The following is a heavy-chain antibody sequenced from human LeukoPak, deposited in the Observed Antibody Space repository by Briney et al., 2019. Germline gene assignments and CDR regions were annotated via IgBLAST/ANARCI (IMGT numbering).Heavy chain of an antibody. CDR1: GFTFKTYS. CDR2: ISSGGTYV. CDR3: ARDPGYSNSPYYLDY. D-gene: IGHD5-12*01. Sequence: GGSLRLSCVVSGFTFKTYSMNWVRQAPGEALEWVSSISSGGTYVDYADSVKGRFTISRDNAKNSLYLQMNSLRAEDTAVFYCARDPGYSNSPYYLDYWGQGTLVTVSS. J-gene: IGHJ4*02. V-gene: IGHV3-21*01.